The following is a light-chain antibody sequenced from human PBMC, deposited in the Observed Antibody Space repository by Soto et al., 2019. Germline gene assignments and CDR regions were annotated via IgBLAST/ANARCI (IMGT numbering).Light chain of an antibody. CDR2: EVS. V-gene: IGLV2-14*01. Sequence: QSALTRPASVSGSPGQSITISCTGSSSDIGGYNYVSWYQQYPGKAPKLMIYEVSNRPSGISNRFSASKSGNTASLTISGLQAEDETDYYCSSYTNSDTWVFGGGTKVTVL. CDR3: SSYTNSDTWV. CDR1: SSDIGGYNY. J-gene: IGLJ3*02.